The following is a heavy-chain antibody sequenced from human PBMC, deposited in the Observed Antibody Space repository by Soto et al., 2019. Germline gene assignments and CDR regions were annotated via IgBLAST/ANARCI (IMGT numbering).Heavy chain of an antibody. Sequence: GGSLRLSCAASGFTFSSYAMHWVRQAPGKGLEWVAVISYDGSNKYYADSVKGRFTISRDNSKNTLYLQMNSLRAEDTAVYYCARVRDFWSGYSDYWGQGTLVTVSS. CDR2: ISYDGSNK. D-gene: IGHD3-3*01. J-gene: IGHJ4*02. CDR1: GFTFSSYA. CDR3: ARVRDFWSGYSDY. V-gene: IGHV3-30-3*01.